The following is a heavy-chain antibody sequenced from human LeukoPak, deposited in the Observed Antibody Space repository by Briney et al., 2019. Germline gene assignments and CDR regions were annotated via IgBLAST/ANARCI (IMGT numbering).Heavy chain of an antibody. V-gene: IGHV3-11*04. CDR2: ISSSSSTI. CDR3: ARNRETYYYYMDV. J-gene: IGHJ6*03. D-gene: IGHD5-24*01. CDR1: GFTFSDYY. Sequence: KPGGSLRLSCAASGFTFSDYYMSWIRQAPGKGLEWVSYISSSSSTIYYADSVKGRFTISRDNAKNSLYLQMNSLRAEDTAVYYCARNRETYYYYMDVWGKGTTVTVSS.